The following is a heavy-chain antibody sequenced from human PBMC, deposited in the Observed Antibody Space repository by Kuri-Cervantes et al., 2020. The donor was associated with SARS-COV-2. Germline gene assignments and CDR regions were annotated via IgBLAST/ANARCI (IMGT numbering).Heavy chain of an antibody. D-gene: IGHD5-18*01. Sequence: SVQVSCKASGGTFSSYAISWVRQAPGQGLEWMGGIIPIFGTANYAQKFQGRVTITADKSTSTAYMELSSLRSEDTAVHYCARDRRGYSYGFALNWFDPWGQGTLVTVSS. J-gene: IGHJ5*02. CDR2: IIPIFGTA. V-gene: IGHV1-69*06. CDR3: ARDRRGYSYGFALNWFDP. CDR1: GGTFSSYA.